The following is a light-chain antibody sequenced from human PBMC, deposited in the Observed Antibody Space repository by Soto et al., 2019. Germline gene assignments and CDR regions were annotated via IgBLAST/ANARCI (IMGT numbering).Light chain of an antibody. Sequence: DLQMTQSPSSLSASVGDRVTITCRASQYISDSLAWFQQKPGKAPKALIYDASNLQTGVPSKFGGSGSGTDFTLTISSLQPEDFATYYCQQYDSYPPTFGGGTRVEIK. J-gene: IGKJ4*01. CDR2: DAS. CDR1: QYISDS. V-gene: IGKV1-16*02. CDR3: QQYDSYPPT.